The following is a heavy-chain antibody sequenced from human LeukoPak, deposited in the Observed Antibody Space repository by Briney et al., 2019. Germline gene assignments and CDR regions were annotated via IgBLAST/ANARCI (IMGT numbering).Heavy chain of an antibody. CDR2: IYYSGST. V-gene: IGHV4-59*12. CDR3: AREGEVVTPFDY. D-gene: IGHD2-21*02. Sequence: PSETLSLTCTVSGGSISSYYWSWIRQPPGKGLEWIGYIYYSGSTYYNPSLKSRVTISVDTSKNQFSLKLSSVTAADTAVYYCAREGEVVTPFDYWGQGTLVTVSS. CDR1: GGSISSYY. J-gene: IGHJ4*02.